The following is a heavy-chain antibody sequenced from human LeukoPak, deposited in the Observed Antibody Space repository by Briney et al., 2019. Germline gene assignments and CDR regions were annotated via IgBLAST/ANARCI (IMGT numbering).Heavy chain of an antibody. Sequence: ASVKVSCKASGYTFTSFAITWVRQAPGQGLEWMGWISAYNGNTNYAQKLQGRVTMTTDTSTSTAYMELRSLRSDDTAVYYCARGPKDSGSYSRNWFDPWGQGTLVTVSS. D-gene: IGHD3-10*01. CDR1: GYTFTSFA. J-gene: IGHJ5*02. CDR2: ISAYNGNT. V-gene: IGHV1-18*01. CDR3: ARGPKDSGSYSRNWFDP.